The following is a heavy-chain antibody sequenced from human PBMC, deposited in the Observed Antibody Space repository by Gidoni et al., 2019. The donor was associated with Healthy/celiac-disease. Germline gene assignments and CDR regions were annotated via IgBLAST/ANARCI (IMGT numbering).Heavy chain of an antibody. V-gene: IGHV3-30*18. CDR1: GFTFSSYG. J-gene: IGHJ4*02. D-gene: IGHD3-10*01. CDR2: ISYDGSNK. CDR3: AKDPRGYIYGRALQYYFDY. Sequence: QVQLVESGGGVVQPGRSLRLSCAASGFTFSSYGMHWVRQAPGKGLEWVAVISYDGSNKYDADSVKGRFTISRDNSKNTLYLQMNSLRAEDTAVYYCAKDPRGYIYGRALQYYFDYWGQGTLVTVSS.